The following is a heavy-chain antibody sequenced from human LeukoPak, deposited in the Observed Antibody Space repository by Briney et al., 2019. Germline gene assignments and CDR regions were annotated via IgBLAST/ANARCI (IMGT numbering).Heavy chain of an antibody. D-gene: IGHD3-22*01. V-gene: IGHV1-18*01. J-gene: IGHJ4*02. CDR3: ARVTGGYYDSSGYYYVDY. CDR1: GYTFTSYG. Sequence: GASVKVSCKASGYTFTSYGFSWVRQAPGQGLEWMGWISAYNGNTNYAQKLQGRVTMTTDTSTSTAYMELRSLRSDDTAVYYCARVTGGYYDSSGYYYVDYWGQGTLVTVSS. CDR2: ISAYNGNT.